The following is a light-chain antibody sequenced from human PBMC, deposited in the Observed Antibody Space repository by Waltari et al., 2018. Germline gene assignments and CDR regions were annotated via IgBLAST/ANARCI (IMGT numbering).Light chain of an antibody. CDR2: AAS. V-gene: IGKV1-39*01. J-gene: IGKJ4*01. Sequence: DFQITQSPSSLSASVGDRVTITCRASQSISTYLNWYQQKPGKAPNLLIYAASSLRSGVPSRFSGSGSGTDFTLTISSLQPEDFATYYCQQSYSPLTFGGGTKVEIK. CDR1: QSISTY. CDR3: QQSYSPLT.